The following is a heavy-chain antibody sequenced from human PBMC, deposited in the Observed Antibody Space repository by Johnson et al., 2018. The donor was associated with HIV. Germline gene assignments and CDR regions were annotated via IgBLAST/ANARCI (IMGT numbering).Heavy chain of an antibody. V-gene: IGHV3-30*03. J-gene: IGHJ3*02. CDR3: ASCGGTVEDAFDI. CDR1: GFTFNSYG. D-gene: IGHD2-21*01. Sequence: VQLVESGGGVVQPGRSLRLSCAASGFTFNSYGMHWVRQAPGKGLEWVALISYDGSNKYYADSVKGRFTISRDNAKNSLYLQMNSLRAEDTALYYCASCGGTVEDAFDIWGQGTMVTVSS. CDR2: ISYDGSNK.